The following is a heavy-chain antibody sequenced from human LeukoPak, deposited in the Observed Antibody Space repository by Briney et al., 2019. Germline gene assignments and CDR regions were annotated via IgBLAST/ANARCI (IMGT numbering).Heavy chain of an antibody. D-gene: IGHD6-19*01. CDR1: GFTFSSYA. CDR2: ISYDGSNK. V-gene: IGHV3-30-3*01. Sequence: GGSLRLFCAASGFTFSSYAMHWVRQAPGKGLEWVAVISYDGSNKYYADSVKGQFTISRDNSKNTLYLQMNSLRAEDTAVYYCARGIWVAVAGFDYWGQGTLVTVSS. J-gene: IGHJ4*02. CDR3: ARGIWVAVAGFDY.